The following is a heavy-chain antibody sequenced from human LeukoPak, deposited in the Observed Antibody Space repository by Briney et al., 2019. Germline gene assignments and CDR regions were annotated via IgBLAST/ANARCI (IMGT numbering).Heavy chain of an antibody. CDR3: AELGITMIGGV. Sequence: GGSLRLSCAASGFTFSSHWMTWVRQAPGKGLEWVAIINQDGSSKHFVDSVKGRFTISRDNAKNSLYLQMNSLRAEDTAVYYCAELGITMIGGVWGKGTTVTISS. CDR2: INQDGSSK. CDR1: GFTFSSHW. V-gene: IGHV3-7*01. J-gene: IGHJ6*04. D-gene: IGHD3-10*02.